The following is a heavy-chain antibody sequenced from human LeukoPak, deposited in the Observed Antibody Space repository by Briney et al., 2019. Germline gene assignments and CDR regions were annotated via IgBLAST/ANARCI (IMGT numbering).Heavy chain of an antibody. D-gene: IGHD5-12*01. CDR2: IKSKSVGETT. V-gene: IGHV3-15*01. CDR1: GLTFTSAW. J-gene: IGHJ5*02. CDR3: TTHSGNDLRS. Sequence: GGSLRLSCATSGLTFTSAWLTWVRKAPGKGLKWVGRIKSKSVGETTDYAAPVKGRFTISRDDSENTLYLQMNSLKTEDTAVYYCTTHSGNDLRSWGQGTLVTVSS.